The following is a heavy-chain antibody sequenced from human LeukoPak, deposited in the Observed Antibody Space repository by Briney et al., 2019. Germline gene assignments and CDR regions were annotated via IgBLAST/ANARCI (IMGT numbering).Heavy chain of an antibody. CDR1: GGSICSYY. J-gene: IGHJ4*02. CDR3: ARGSKAAPGTFDY. CDR2: IYYTGST. D-gene: IGHD6-13*01. Sequence: SETLSLTCTVSGGSICSYYWSWIRQPPGKGLEWIGYIYYTGSTDYNPSLKSRVAISVDTSKNQFSLKLSSVTAADTAVYYCARGSKAAPGTFDYWGQGTLVTVSS. V-gene: IGHV4-59*01.